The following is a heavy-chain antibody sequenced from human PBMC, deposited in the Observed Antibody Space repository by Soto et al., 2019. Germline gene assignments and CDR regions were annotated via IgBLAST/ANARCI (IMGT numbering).Heavy chain of an antibody. V-gene: IGHV6-1*01. CDR1: GDSVSNNSVA. Sequence: SQTLSLTCAISGDSVSNNSVAWNWVRQSPSRGLEWLGRTYYRSKWHYDYAPSVRSRITINPDTSKNHFSLQLNSVSPEDAAVYYCARTLRGRGVKYFDDWGQGTLVTVSS. CDR2: TYYRSKWHY. CDR3: ARTLRGRGVKYFDD. J-gene: IGHJ4*02. D-gene: IGHD3-10*01.